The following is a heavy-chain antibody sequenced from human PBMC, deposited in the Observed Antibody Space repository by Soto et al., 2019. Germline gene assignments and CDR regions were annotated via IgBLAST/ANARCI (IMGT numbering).Heavy chain of an antibody. J-gene: IGHJ4*02. CDR1: GITFSRGW. Sequence: EVQLMESGGGLVKPGGSLRLSCAASGITFSRGWMSWVRQAPGKGLEWVGRIRSNSEGGPTDYAAPVNGRFTISRDDSRNTAYLQMNSLNSDDTAVYYCSADTPDFWSDPFDYWGQGALVTVSS. D-gene: IGHD3-3*01. CDR3: SADTPDFWSDPFDY. CDR2: IRSNSEGGPT. V-gene: IGHV3-15*01.